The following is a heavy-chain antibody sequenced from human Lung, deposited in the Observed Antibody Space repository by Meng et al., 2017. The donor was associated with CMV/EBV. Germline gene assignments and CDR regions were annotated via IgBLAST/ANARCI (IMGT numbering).Heavy chain of an antibody. CDR1: GYTFTDNY. J-gene: IGHJ4*02. D-gene: IGHD6-6*01. CDR2: INPNSGGT. V-gene: IGHV1-2*02. CDR3: ARVSTPGRPRSHFYS. Sequence: ASVKVSCKASGYTFTDNYIYWVRQAPGQGLEWMGWINPNSGGTNYAQKFQGRVTMTRDTSTSTAFMDLSRLRSDDRAVYYCARVSTPGRPRSHFYSWGQGTLVTVSS.